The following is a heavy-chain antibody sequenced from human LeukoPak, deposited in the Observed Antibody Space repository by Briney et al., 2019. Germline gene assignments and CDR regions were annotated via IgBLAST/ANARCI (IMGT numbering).Heavy chain of an antibody. J-gene: IGHJ3*02. Sequence: GGSLRLSCAASGFTVSSKYMSWVRQAPGKGLEWVSSISSSSSYIYYADSVKGRFTISRDNAKNSLYLQMNSLRAEDTAVYYCASEGYRSGSFPGAFDIWGQGTMVAVSS. CDR2: ISSSSSYI. D-gene: IGHD6-19*01. CDR3: ASEGYRSGSFPGAFDI. V-gene: IGHV3-21*01. CDR1: GFTVSSKY.